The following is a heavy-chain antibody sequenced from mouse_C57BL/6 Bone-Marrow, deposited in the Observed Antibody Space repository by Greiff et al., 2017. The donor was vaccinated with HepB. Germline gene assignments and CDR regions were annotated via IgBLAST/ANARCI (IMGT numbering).Heavy chain of an antibody. CDR3: ARGGRRGYAMDY. CDR2: IDPSDSYT. J-gene: IGHJ4*01. V-gene: IGHV1-50*01. CDR1: GYTFTSYW. Sequence: VQLQQPGAELVKPGASVKLSCKASGYTFTSYWMQWVKQRPGQGLEWIGEIDPSDSYTNYNQKFKGKATLTVDTSSSTAYMQLSSLTSEDSAFYYCARGGRRGYAMDYWGQGTSVTVSS.